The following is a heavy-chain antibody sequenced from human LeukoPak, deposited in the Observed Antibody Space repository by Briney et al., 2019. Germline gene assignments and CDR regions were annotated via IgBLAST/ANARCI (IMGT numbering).Heavy chain of an antibody. CDR3: ARDPYSGSYGDYYYMDV. CDR1: GFTFSTYN. D-gene: IGHD1-26*01. Sequence: GGSLRLSCAASGFTFSTYNMNWVRQAPGKGLEWVSSITSSSSYIYYADSVKGRFTISRDNAKSSLYLQMNSLRDEDTAVYYCARDPYSGSYGDYYYMDVWGKGTTVTISS. V-gene: IGHV3-21*01. J-gene: IGHJ6*03. CDR2: ITSSSSYI.